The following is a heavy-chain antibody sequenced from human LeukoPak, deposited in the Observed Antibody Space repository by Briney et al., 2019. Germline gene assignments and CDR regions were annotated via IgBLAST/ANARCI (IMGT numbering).Heavy chain of an antibody. V-gene: IGHV3-53*01. Sequence: GGSLRLSCAASGFTVSSNYMSWVRQAPGKGLEWVSVIYSGGSTYYADSVKGRFTISRDNSKNTLYLQLNSMRAADTAVYYCARDRCSGGSCYSGYYYGMDVWGQGTTVTVSS. D-gene: IGHD2-15*01. CDR3: ARDRCSGGSCYSGYYYGMDV. CDR1: GFTVSSNY. J-gene: IGHJ6*02. CDR2: IYSGGST.